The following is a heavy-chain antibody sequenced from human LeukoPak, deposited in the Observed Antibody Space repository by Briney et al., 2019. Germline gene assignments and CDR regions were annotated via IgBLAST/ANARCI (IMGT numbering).Heavy chain of an antibody. CDR3: ARTSRDYYYYYYMDV. CDR1: GGSISSSNW. Sequence: PSGTLSLTCAVSGGSISSSNWWSWVRQPPGKGLEWIGEIYHSGSTNYNPSLKSRATISVDKSKNQFSLKLSSVTAADTAVYYCARTSRDYYYYYYMDVWGKGTTVTVSS. CDR2: IYHSGST. V-gene: IGHV4-4*02. J-gene: IGHJ6*03.